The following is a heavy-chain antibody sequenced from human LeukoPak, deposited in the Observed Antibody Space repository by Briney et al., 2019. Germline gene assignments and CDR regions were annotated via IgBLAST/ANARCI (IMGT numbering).Heavy chain of an antibody. CDR2: INSNRGGT. V-gene: IGHV1-2*02. CDR3: ARVDCSSTSCYEGEPGYYYYDMGV. CDR1: GHTFTGYY. J-gene: IGHJ6*02. D-gene: IGHD2-2*01. Sequence: ASVKVSCKASGHTFTGYYMHWVRQAPGQGLEWMGWINSNRGGTYYAQKFQGRVAMTRDTSISTAYMELSRLRSNDTAVYYCARVDCSSTSCYEGEPGYYYYDMGVWGQGTTVTVSS.